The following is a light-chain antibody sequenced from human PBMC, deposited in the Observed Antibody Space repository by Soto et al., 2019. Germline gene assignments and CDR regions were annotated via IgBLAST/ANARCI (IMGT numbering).Light chain of an antibody. CDR2: ASS. V-gene: IGKV1-27*01. CDR1: QGVSYY. CDR3: QKYTSAPHT. J-gene: IGKJ2*01. Sequence: EIQMTQSPSSLSASVGDRATITCRASQGVSYYLAWYQQKPGKVPKLLIYASSTLQSGIPSRFSGSGSGTDFTLTISSLQPEDVATYYCQKYTSAPHTFGEGTKLEIK.